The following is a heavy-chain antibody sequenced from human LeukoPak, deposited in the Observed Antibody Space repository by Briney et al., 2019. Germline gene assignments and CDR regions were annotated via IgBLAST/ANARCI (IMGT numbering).Heavy chain of an antibody. CDR2: INHSGGT. J-gene: IGHJ5*02. V-gene: IGHV4-34*01. CDR1: GGSFSGYY. Sequence: PSETLSLTCAVYGGSFSGYYCSWFRQPPRRGLQWSGEINHSGGTNYNPSLNNRVTITADTSSNQFSLQQSSVITAATTVEYCGRCTIKEQVGVLLPFDPWGQETLVTVSS. CDR3: GRCTIKEQVGVLLPFDP. D-gene: IGHD1/OR15-1a*01.